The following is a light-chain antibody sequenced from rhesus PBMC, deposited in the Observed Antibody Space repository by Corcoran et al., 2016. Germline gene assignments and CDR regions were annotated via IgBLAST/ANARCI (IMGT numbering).Light chain of an antibody. V-gene: IGKV1-25*01. Sequence: DIQMTQSPSSLSASVGDRVTITCRASQGITDDLAWYQKKPGETPNLLIYEASSLQSGIPSRVNGIGSGTDFTLTISSLQPEDFATYYCQHYYRTPRTFGQGTKVEIK. CDR2: EAS. CDR3: QHYYRTPRT. J-gene: IGKJ1*01. CDR1: QGITDD.